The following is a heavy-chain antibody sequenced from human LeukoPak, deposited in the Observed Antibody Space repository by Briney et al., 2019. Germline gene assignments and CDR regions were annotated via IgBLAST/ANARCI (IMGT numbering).Heavy chain of an antibody. CDR2: IYYSGST. Sequence: SETLSLTCTVSGGSISSGGYYWSWIRQHPGKGLEWIGYIYYSGSTYYNPSLKSRVTISVDTSKNQFSLKLSPVTAADTAVYYCASSSGYAYNWFDPWGQGTLVTVSS. CDR1: GGSISSGGYY. J-gene: IGHJ5*02. CDR3: ASSSGYAYNWFDP. D-gene: IGHD5-12*01. V-gene: IGHV4-31*03.